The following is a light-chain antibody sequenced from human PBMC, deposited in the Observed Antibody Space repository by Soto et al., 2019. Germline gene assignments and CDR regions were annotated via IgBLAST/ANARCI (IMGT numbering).Light chain of an antibody. Sequence: GHSVTSTCRASQNIRNWLAWYQQKPGKAPNPLTYDASSLKSGVPARFSGSGSGTEFTLTISSLQPDDFATYYCKQYNTYSTFGKGKQLAIK. CDR2: DAS. CDR3: KQYNTYST. CDR1: QNIRNW. V-gene: IGKV1-5*01. J-gene: IGKJ5*01.